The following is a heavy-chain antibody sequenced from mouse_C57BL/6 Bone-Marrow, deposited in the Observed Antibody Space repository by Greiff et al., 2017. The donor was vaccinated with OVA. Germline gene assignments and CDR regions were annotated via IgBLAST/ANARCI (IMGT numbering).Heavy chain of an antibody. V-gene: IGHV1-85*01. D-gene: IGHD4-1*01. J-gene: IGHJ3*01. CDR1: GYTFTSYD. Sequence: QVQLQQSGPELVKPGASVKLSCKASGYTFTSYDINWVKQRPGQGLEWIGWIYPRDGSTKYNEKFKGKATLTVDTSSSTAYMELHSLTSEDSAVYFCARSQVELGPSAWFAYWGQGTLVTVSA. CDR2: IYPRDGST. CDR3: ARSQVELGPSAWFAY.